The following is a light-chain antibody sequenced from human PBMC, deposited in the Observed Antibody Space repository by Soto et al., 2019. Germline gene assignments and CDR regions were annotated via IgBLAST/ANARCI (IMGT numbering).Light chain of an antibody. J-gene: IGLJ1*01. Sequence: QSVLTQPASVSGSPGQSITISCTGTSSDVGGYNYVSWYQQHPGKAPKLMIYEVSNRPSGVSNRFSGSKSGNTASLNISGLQAEDEADYYCSSYTSSSPLVFGTGTKVTVL. CDR2: EVS. CDR3: SSYTSSSPLV. CDR1: SSDVGGYNY. V-gene: IGLV2-14*01.